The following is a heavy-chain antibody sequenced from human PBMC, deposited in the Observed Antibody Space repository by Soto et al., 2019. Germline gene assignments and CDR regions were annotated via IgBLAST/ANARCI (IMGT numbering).Heavy chain of an antibody. CDR2: ISAYNGNT. CDR3: ARDLGNDYGENFDY. CDR1: GYTFSSYH. D-gene: IGHD4-17*01. J-gene: IGHJ4*02. Sequence: ASVKVSCKASGYTFSSYHISWVRQAPGQGLEWMGWISAYNGNTNYAQKLQGRVTMTTDTSTSTAYMELRSLRSDDTAVYYCARDLGNDYGENFDYWGQGTLVTVSS. V-gene: IGHV1-18*01.